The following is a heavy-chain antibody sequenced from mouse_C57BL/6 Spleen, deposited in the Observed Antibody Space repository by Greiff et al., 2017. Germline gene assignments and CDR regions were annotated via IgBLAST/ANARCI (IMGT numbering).Heavy chain of an antibody. J-gene: IGHJ1*03. Sequence: EVMLVESGGGLVKPGGSLKLSCAASGFTFSSYTMSWVRQTPEKRLEWVATISGGGGNTYYPDSVKGRFTISRDNAKNTLYLQMSSLRSEDTALYYCASSYYYGSSYGYFDVWGTGTTVTVSS. CDR1: GFTFSSYT. CDR2: ISGGGGNT. CDR3: ASSYYYGSSYGYFDV. V-gene: IGHV5-9*01. D-gene: IGHD1-1*01.